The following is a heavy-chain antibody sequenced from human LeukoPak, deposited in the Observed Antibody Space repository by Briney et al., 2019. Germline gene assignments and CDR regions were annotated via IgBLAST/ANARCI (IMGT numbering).Heavy chain of an antibody. V-gene: IGHV3-49*04. D-gene: IGHD1-14*01. CDR2: IRSKAYGGTT. CDR3: TRGDEPFDY. Sequence: PGGSLRLSCTASGFTFGDYAMSWVRQAPGKGLEWVGFIRSKAYGGTTEHAASVKGRFTISRDDSKSIAYLQMNSLKTEDTAVYYCTRGDEPFDYWGQGTLVTVSS. J-gene: IGHJ4*02. CDR1: GFTFGDYA.